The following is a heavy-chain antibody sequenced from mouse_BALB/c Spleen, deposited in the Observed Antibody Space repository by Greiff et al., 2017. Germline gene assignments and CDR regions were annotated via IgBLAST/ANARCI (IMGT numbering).Heavy chain of an antibody. J-gene: IGHJ1*01. V-gene: IGHV14-4*02. CDR1: GFNIKDYY. Sequence: EVQLQQSGAELVRSGASVKLSCTASGFNIKDYYMHWVKQRPEQGLEWIGWIDPENGDTEYAPKFQGKATMTADTSSNTAYLQLSSLTSEDTAVYYCNTPEYDWYFDVWGAETPVTASS. D-gene: IGHD5-1*01. CDR3: NTPEYDWYFDV. CDR2: IDPENGDT.